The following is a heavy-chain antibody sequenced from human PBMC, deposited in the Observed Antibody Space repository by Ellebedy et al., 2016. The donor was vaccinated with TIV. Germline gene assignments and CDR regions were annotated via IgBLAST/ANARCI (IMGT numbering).Heavy chain of an antibody. V-gene: IGHV3-30*03. Sequence: GESLKISCAASGFTFSSYGMHWVRQAPGKGLEWVAVISYDGYNKYYADSVRGRITISRDSSKNTVFLQMNSLRVEDTAVYYCARGAGNSGYYYFDYWGQGTLVTVSS. CDR2: ISYDGYNK. CDR3: ARGAGNSGYYYFDY. CDR1: GFTFSSYG. D-gene: IGHD3-22*01. J-gene: IGHJ4*02.